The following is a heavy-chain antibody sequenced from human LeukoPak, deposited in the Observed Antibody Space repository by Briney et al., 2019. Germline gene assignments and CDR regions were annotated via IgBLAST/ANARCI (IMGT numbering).Heavy chain of an antibody. V-gene: IGHV3-23*01. CDR1: GFTFSSLA. J-gene: IGHJ4*02. CDR3: AKDSHFDY. CDR2: ISAYDDTT. Sequence: GGSLRLSCVASGFTFSSLAMSWVRQTPGKGLEWVSTISAYDDTTYYADSVKGRFTISRDNSKNTLYLQMNSLRAEDTAVYYCAKDSHFDYWGQGALVTVSS.